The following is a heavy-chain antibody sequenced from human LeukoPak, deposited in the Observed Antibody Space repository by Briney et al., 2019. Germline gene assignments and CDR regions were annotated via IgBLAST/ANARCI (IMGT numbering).Heavy chain of an antibody. J-gene: IGHJ3*02. Sequence: GRSLRLSCAASGFTFSNYGIHWVRQAPGKGLEWVAVISYDGSNKYYADSVKGRFTISRDDSKNTVYLQMNSLRAEDTAVYYCARWTNYHAFDIWGQGTMVTVSS. CDR3: ARWTNYHAFDI. CDR1: GFTFSNYG. V-gene: IGHV3-30*03. CDR2: ISYDGSNK. D-gene: IGHD1-7*01.